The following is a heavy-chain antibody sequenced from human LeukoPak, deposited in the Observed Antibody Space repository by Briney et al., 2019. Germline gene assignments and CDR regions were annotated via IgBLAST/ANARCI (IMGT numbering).Heavy chain of an antibody. CDR2: IYHSGSA. D-gene: IGHD5-12*01. J-gene: IGHJ3*02. CDR3: ASSLRRDAFDI. V-gene: IGHV4-30-2*01. Sequence: PSQTLSLTCAVSGGSISSGGYSWGWIRQPPGKGLEWIGYIYHSGSAYYNPSLKSRVTISVDRSKNQFSLKLSSVTAAATAVYYCASSLRRDAFDIWGQGTMVTVSS. CDR1: GGSISSGGYS.